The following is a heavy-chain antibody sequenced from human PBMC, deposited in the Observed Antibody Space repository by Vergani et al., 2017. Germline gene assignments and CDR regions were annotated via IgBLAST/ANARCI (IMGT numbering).Heavy chain of an antibody. CDR3: AKAVMIMFGGVIPSDF. CDR1: GFTFSSYA. J-gene: IGHJ4*02. Sequence: EVQLLESGGGLVQPGGSLRLSCAASGFTFSSYAMSWVRQAPGKGLEWVSAISGSGGSTYYADSVKGRFTISRDNSKNTLYLQMNSLRAEDTAVYYCAKAVMIMFGGVIPSDFWGQGTLVTVSS. V-gene: IGHV3-23*01. CDR2: ISGSGGST. D-gene: IGHD3-16*02.